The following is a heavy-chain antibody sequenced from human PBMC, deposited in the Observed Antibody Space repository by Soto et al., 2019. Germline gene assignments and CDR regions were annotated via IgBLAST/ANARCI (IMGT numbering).Heavy chain of an antibody. Sequence: SETLSLTCTVSGGSISSYYWSWIRQPPGKGLEWIGYIYYSGSTYYNPSLKSRVTISVDTSKNQFSLKLSSVTAADTAVYYCARVWGPYYYYMDVWGKGTTVTVSS. CDR3: ARVWGPYYYYMDV. D-gene: IGHD3-16*01. V-gene: IGHV4-59*06. CDR2: IYYSGST. CDR1: GGSISSYY. J-gene: IGHJ6*03.